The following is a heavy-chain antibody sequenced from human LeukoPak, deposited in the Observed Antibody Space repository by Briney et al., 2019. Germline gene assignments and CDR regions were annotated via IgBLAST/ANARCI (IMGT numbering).Heavy chain of an antibody. J-gene: IGHJ6*02. V-gene: IGHV3-30*04. CDR1: GFTFSNYA. D-gene: IGHD1-14*01. CDR2: ISYDGNNK. Sequence: GRSLRLSCAASGFTFSNYAMHWVRQASGKGLEWVAAISYDGNNKYYADSVKGRFTISRDNSKNTLYLQMNSLRAEDTAVYYCARDQGRPAHGMDVWGQGTTVTVSS. CDR3: ARDQGRPAHGMDV.